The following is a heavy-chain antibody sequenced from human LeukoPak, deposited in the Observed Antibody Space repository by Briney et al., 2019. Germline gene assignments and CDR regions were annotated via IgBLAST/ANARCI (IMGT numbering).Heavy chain of an antibody. CDR1: GYTFTSYG. D-gene: IGHD2-2*01. J-gene: IGHJ4*02. CDR3: ARDGTSTDDY. CDR2: ISGNNDNP. Sequence: ASVKVSCKASGYTFTSYGISWVRQAPGQGLEWMGWISGNNDNPNYGQKFQGRFTVTTDSSTSTAYMELRDLRSDDTAVYYCARDGTSTDDYWGQGTLVTVSS. V-gene: IGHV1-18*01.